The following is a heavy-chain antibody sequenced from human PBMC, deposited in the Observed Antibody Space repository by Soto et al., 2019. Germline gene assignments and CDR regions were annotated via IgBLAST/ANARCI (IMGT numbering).Heavy chain of an antibody. V-gene: IGHV3-23*01. Sequence: EVQLLESGGGLVQPGGSLRLSCAASGFSFSTYSMAWVRQAPGKGPEWVSGLSHGGAYTFYADSVKGRFNISVDISQNTVYLQMNSLRTEDTAVYYCAKWSGYGDAWGQGTLVTVSS. J-gene: IGHJ4*02. CDR3: AKWSGYGDA. D-gene: IGHD4-17*01. CDR1: GFSFSTYS. CDR2: LSHGGAYT.